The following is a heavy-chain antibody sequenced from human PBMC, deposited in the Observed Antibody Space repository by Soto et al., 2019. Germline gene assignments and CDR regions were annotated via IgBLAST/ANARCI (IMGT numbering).Heavy chain of an antibody. D-gene: IGHD3-10*01. CDR2: ISSSSSTL. Sequence: PGGSLRLSCAASGFTFSSYSMNWVRQAPGKGLEWVSYISSSSSTLYYADSVKGRFTISRDNAKNSLYLQMNSLRAEDTVVYYCARVPYGSGSYPPYFDYWGQGTLVTVSS. CDR1: GFTFSSYS. V-gene: IGHV3-48*01. CDR3: ARVPYGSGSYPPYFDY. J-gene: IGHJ4*02.